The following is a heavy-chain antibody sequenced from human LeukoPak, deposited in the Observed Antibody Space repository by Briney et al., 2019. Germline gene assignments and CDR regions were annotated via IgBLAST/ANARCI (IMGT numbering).Heavy chain of an antibody. V-gene: IGHV1-8*01. CDR2: MNPNSGNT. D-gene: IGHD2-2*01. J-gene: IGHJ5*02. CDR3: VRVNIVVVPAATFTADNNWFDP. Sequence: GASVKVSCKASGYTFTSYDINWARQATGQGLEWMGWMNPNSGNTGYAQKSQGRVTMTRNTSISTAYMELSSLRSEDTAVYYCVRVNIVVVPAATFTADNNWFDPWGQGTLVTVSS. CDR1: GYTFTSYD.